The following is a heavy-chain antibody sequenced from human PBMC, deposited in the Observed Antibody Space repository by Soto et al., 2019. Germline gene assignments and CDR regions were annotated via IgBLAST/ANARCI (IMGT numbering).Heavy chain of an antibody. CDR1: GFTFSTYW. CDR3: AGGWFLDY. V-gene: IGHV3-7*05. CDR2: INEDGSER. J-gene: IGHJ4*02. Sequence: EVQLVESGGGLVQPGGSLRLSCAASGFTFSTYWMSWVRQTPGKGLEWVANINEDGSERYNVDSVKGRFTISRDNAKNSLYLKMISLRGEDTAVYYCAGGWFLDYWGQGTLVTVSS. D-gene: IGHD2-15*01.